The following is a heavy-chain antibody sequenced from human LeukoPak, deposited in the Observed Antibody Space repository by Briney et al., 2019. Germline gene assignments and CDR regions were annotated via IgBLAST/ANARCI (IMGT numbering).Heavy chain of an antibody. J-gene: IGHJ6*02. CDR3: AGDRGMILRRSYYYYYGMDV. CDR1: GYTFTGYY. V-gene: IGHV1-2*02. CDR2: INPNSGGT. Sequence: AASVKVSCKASGYTFTGYYMHWVRQAPGQGLEWMGWINPNSGGTNYAQKFQGRVTMTRDTSISTAYMELSRLRSDDTAVYYCAGDRGMILRRSYYYYYGMDVWGQGTTVTVSS. D-gene: IGHD1-26*01.